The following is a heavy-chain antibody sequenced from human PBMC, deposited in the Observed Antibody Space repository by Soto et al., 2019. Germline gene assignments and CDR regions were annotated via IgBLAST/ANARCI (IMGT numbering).Heavy chain of an antibody. CDR3: VGDQDVHTPMVHGNY. J-gene: IGHJ4*02. CDR1: GITFSSYS. V-gene: IGHV3-48*02. CDR2: ISNSKTT. Sequence: EVQLVESGGGLVQPGESLRLSCTASGITFSSYSMNWVRQAPGKGLEWLSYISNSKTTYADSVKGRFTISRDNAKNSVYLQMNSLRDEDTAVYYCVGDQDVHTPMVHGNYWGRGTRVTVSS. D-gene: IGHD5-18*01.